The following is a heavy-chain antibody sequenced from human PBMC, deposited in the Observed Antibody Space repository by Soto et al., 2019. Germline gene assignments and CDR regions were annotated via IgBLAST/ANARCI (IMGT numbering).Heavy chain of an antibody. CDR1: GFTFSSYW. CDR2: IKQDGSEK. CDR3: ARDYYHDSSGYSYDAFDI. J-gene: IGHJ3*02. D-gene: IGHD3-22*01. V-gene: IGHV3-7*05. Sequence: EVQLVESGGGLVQPGGSLRLSCAASGFTFSSYWMSWVRQAPGKGLEWVANIKQDGSEKYYVDSVKGRFTISRDNAENSLYLQMNSLRAEDTAVYYCARDYYHDSSGYSYDAFDIWGQGTMVTVSS.